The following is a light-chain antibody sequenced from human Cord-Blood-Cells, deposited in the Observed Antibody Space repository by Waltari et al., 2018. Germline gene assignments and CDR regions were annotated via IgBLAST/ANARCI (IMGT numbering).Light chain of an antibody. Sequence: DIQMTQSPSTLSASVGDRVTITCRASPSISSWLAWYQQKPGRAPKLLIYKASSLESGVPTRVSGSGSGTEFTLTISSLQPDDFATYYCQQYNSYATFGQGTKVEIK. CDR2: KAS. CDR3: QQYNSYAT. CDR1: PSISSW. V-gene: IGKV1-5*03. J-gene: IGKJ1*01.